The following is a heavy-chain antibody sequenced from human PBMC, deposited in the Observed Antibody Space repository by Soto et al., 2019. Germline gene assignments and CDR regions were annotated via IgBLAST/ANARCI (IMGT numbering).Heavy chain of an antibody. V-gene: IGHV4-4*02. Sequence: QVQLQESGRGLVKPSDTLSLTWTVSGAPITTTMWWAWVRLPPGKGLEWIGELSRGDERSSNPSLEGRFTMSLDKSNNHFSLKLTSVTAADTAIYYCATQTISYTWGVWGRGTSVTVSS. CDR2: LSRGDER. D-gene: IGHD3-16*01. J-gene: IGHJ6*02. CDR1: GAPITTTMW. CDR3: ATQTISYTWGV.